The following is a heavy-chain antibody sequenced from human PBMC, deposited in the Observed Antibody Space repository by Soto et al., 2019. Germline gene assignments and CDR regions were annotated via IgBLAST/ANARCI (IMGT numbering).Heavy chain of an antibody. D-gene: IGHD2-21*02. CDR2: IYYGGRT. V-gene: IGHV4-39*01. CDR1: GESISSSSYY. J-gene: IGHJ4*02. Sequence: SETLSLTCIVSGESISSSSYYWGWIRQPPGKGLEWIRSIYYGGRTYYNPSFKSRVTISIDTSKNQFSLKLSSVTATDTAVYYCARQRTMLVTQAYFDHRGPGALGTRSS. CDR3: ARQRTMLVTQAYFDH.